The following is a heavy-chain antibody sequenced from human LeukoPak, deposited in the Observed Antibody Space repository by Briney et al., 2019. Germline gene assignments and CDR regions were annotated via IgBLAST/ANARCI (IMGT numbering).Heavy chain of an antibody. CDR3: AKASYSAVAGILDY. D-gene: IGHD6-19*01. J-gene: IGHJ4*02. CDR1: GFTFSSYA. V-gene: IGHV3-23*01. CDR2: ISGSGGST. Sequence: GGSLRLSCAASGFTFSSYAMSWVRQAPGKGLEWVSAISGSGGSTYYADSVKGRFTISRDNSKNTLYLQMNSLRAEDTAVYYCAKASYSAVAGILDYWGQGTLVTVSS.